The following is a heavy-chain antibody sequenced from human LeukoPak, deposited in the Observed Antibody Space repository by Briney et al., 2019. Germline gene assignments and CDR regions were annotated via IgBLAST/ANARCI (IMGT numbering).Heavy chain of an antibody. CDR1: GFTVSSNY. J-gene: IGHJ3*02. V-gene: IGHV3-66*01. Sequence: GGSLRLSRAASGFTVSSNYMSWVRQAPGKGLEWVSVIYSGGSTYYADSVKGRFTISRDNSKNTLYLQMNSLRAEDTAVYYCAGGPTTGYSSSYDAFDIWGQGTMVTVSS. CDR2: IYSGGST. D-gene: IGHD6-13*01. CDR3: AGGPTTGYSSSYDAFDI.